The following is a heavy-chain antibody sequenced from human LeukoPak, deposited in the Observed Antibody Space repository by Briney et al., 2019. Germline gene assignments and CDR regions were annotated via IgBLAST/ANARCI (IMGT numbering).Heavy chain of an antibody. D-gene: IGHD4-17*01. J-gene: IGHJ4*02. CDR2: FDPEDGKT. CDR3: ARAGGDYSFDY. CDR1: GYTLTELS. V-gene: IGHV1-24*01. Sequence: GASVKVSCKVSGYTLTELSIHWVRQAPGKGLEWMGGFDPEDGKTIYAQKFQGRVTMTRNTSISTAYMELSSLRSEDTAVYYCARAGGDYSFDYWGQGTLVTVSS.